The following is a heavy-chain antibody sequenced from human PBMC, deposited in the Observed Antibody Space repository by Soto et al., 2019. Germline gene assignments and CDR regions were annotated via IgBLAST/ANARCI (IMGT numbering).Heavy chain of an antibody. CDR1: GFTFSSYG. CDR3: AKVSSGWYLDYFDY. CDR2: ISYDGSNK. D-gene: IGHD6-19*01. V-gene: IGHV3-30*18. Sequence: PGGSLRLSCAASGFTFSSYGMHWVRQAPGKGLEWVAVISYDGSNKYYADSVKGRFTISRDNSKNTLYLQMNSLRAEDTAVYYCAKVSSGWYLDYFDYWGQGTLVTVSS. J-gene: IGHJ4*02.